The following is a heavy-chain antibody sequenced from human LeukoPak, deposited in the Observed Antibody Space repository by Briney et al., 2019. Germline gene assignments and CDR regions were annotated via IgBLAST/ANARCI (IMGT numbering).Heavy chain of an antibody. V-gene: IGHV4-38-2*02. CDR2: IYHSGST. CDR1: GYSISSGFY. J-gene: IGHJ6*03. CDR3: ARHKDYYYSYMDV. Sequence: PSETLSLTCTVSGYSISSGFYWGWIRQPPGKGLEWIGSIYHSGSTYYNPSLKSRVAISVDTSKNQFSLKLDSVTAADTAVYYCARHKDYYYSYMDVWGKGTAVTISS.